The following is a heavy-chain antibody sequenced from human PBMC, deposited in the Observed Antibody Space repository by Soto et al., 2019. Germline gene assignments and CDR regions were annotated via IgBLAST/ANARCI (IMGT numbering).Heavy chain of an antibody. CDR3: ARDRRFTYGNDAFDF. Sequence: QAQLVQSGAEEKKPGASVKVSCKASGYTFSTYAIHWVRQAPGKRLEWMGWINAANGNTKYSQKFQGRVIIIRDTSARTAYMELSSLTSEDTAVYYCARDRRFTYGNDAFDFWGQGTMVTVSS. D-gene: IGHD1-26*01. CDR1: GYTFSTYA. V-gene: IGHV1-3*05. J-gene: IGHJ3*01. CDR2: INAANGNT.